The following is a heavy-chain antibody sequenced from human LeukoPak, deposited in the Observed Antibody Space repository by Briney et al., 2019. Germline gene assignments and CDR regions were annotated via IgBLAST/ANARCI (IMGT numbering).Heavy chain of an antibody. Sequence: SETLSLTCTVSGGSISNYYWTWIRQPAGKGLEWIGRIYTSGSTNYNPSLKSRVTISVDRSKKQFLLKLSSVTAADTAFYYCARHGILAGYEYFDYWGQGTLVTVSS. CDR1: GGSISNYY. CDR3: ARHGILAGYEYFDY. V-gene: IGHV4-4*07. CDR2: IYTSGST. D-gene: IGHD3-9*01. J-gene: IGHJ4*02.